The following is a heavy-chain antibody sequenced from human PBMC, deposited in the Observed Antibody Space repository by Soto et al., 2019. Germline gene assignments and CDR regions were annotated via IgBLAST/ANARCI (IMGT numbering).Heavy chain of an antibody. J-gene: IGHJ6*02. CDR1: GGTFSSYA. D-gene: IGHD6-13*01. Sequence: ASVKVSCKASGGTFSSYAISWVRHAPGQGLELMGGIIPIFGTANYAQKFQGRVTITADESTSTAYMKLSSLRSEDTAVYYCGSLIAAREGYYGMDVWGQVNTVT. V-gene: IGHV1-69*13. CDR2: IIPIFGTA. CDR3: GSLIAAREGYYGMDV.